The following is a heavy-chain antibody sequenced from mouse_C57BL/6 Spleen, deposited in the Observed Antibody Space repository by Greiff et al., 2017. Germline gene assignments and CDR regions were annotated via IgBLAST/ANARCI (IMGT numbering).Heavy chain of an antibody. CDR1: GYTFTDDE. J-gene: IGHJ3*01. D-gene: IGHD1-1*01. Sequence: QVQLQQSGAELVRPGASVTLSCKASGYTFTDDEMHWVKQTPVHGLEWIGAIDPETGGTAYNQKFKGKAILTADKSSSTAYMELRSLTSEDSAVYYCTFSYGSSGAWFAYWGQGTLVTVSA. CDR2: IDPETGGT. CDR3: TFSYGSSGAWFAY. V-gene: IGHV1-15*01.